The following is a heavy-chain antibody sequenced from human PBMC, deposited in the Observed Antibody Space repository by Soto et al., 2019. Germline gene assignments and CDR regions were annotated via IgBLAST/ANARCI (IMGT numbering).Heavy chain of an antibody. D-gene: IGHD2-8*01. CDR2: ISYDGSNK. J-gene: IGHJ6*02. CDR1: GFTFSSYG. V-gene: IGHV3-30*18. CDR3: AKDRFYSVLMVYAIHGMDV. Sequence: QVQLVESGGGVVQPGRSLRLSCAASGFTFSSYGMHWVRQAPGKGLEWVAVISYDGSNKYYADSVKGRFTISRDNSKNTLYLQMNSLRPEDTAVYYCAKDRFYSVLMVYAIHGMDVWGQGTTVTVSS.